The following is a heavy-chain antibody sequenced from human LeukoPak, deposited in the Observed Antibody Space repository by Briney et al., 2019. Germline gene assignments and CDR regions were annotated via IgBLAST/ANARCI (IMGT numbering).Heavy chain of an antibody. V-gene: IGHV3-30-3*01. CDR3: ARAGYSSSWYGNYFDY. J-gene: IGHJ4*02. Sequence: GRSLRLPCAASGFTFSNYAMNWVRQAPGKGLEWVAVISNDGSTKYYADSVKGRFTISRDNSKNTLYLQMNSLRAEDTAVYYCARAGYSSSWYGNYFDYWGQGTLVTVSS. CDR1: GFTFSNYA. CDR2: ISNDGSTK. D-gene: IGHD6-13*01.